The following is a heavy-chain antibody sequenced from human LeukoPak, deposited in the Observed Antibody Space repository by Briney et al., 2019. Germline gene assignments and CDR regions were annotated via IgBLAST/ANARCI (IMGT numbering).Heavy chain of an antibody. D-gene: IGHD3-10*01. V-gene: IGHV1-2*02. Sequence: ASVKVSCKASGYTFTGYYMHWVRQAPGQGLEWMGWINPNSGGTNYAQKFQGRVTLTRDTSTSTFYMELSSLRSEDTAMYYCARSDYYGAGSFDYWGQGTLVTVSS. J-gene: IGHJ4*02. CDR2: INPNSGGT. CDR1: GYTFTGYY. CDR3: ARSDYYGAGSFDY.